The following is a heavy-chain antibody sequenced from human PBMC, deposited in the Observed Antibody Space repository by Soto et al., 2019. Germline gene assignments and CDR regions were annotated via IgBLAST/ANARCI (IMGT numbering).Heavy chain of an antibody. CDR2: ISENGDRQ. CDR3: ARRLAPTISALGY. D-gene: IGHD1-26*01. V-gene: IGHV3-30*09. J-gene: IGHJ4*02. CDR1: GLTFTAST. Sequence: LRLSCTASGLTFTASTFHWVRQAPGKGLQWVAVISENGDRQYSTESVRGRFVISRDSSKNTLYLQMNSLRPEDTGVYFCARRLAPTISALGYWGQGALVTVS.